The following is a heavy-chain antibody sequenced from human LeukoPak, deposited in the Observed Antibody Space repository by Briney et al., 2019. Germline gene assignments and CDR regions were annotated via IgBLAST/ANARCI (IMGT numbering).Heavy chain of an antibody. J-gene: IGHJ4*02. CDR1: GGSFSGYY. CDR2: INHSGST. D-gene: IGHD3-16*02. V-gene: IGHV4-34*01. CDR3: ARGWGLSTFDY. Sequence: SETLSLTCAVYGGSFSGYYWSWSRQPPGKGLEWIGEINHSGSTNYNPSLKSRVTISVDTSKNQFSLKLSSVTAADTAVYYCARGWGLSTFDYWGQGTLVTVSS.